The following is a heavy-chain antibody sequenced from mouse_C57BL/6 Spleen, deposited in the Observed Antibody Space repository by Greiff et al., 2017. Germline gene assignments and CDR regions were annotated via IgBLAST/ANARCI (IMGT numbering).Heavy chain of an antibody. D-gene: IGHD3-1*01. CDR1: GFTFSDYG. CDR2: ISSGSSTI. CDR3: ARSGGFAY. Sequence: EVQLVESGGGLVQPGGSLKLSCAASGFTFSDYGMHWVRQAPEKGLEWVAYISSGSSTIYYADPVKGRYTISRDNSKNTLFLLMTSRSSEYTAMFYCARSGGFAYWGQGTLVTVSA. J-gene: IGHJ3*01. V-gene: IGHV5-17*01.